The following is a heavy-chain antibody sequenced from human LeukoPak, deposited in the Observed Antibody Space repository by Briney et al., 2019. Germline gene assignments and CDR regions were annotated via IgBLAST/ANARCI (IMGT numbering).Heavy chain of an antibody. CDR3: ARGGGRYSVDY. V-gene: IGHV1-2*02. CDR2: ISPNSGGT. Sequence: ASVKVSCKASGYTFIDYCMHWVRQAPGQGLEWIGWISPNSGGTKSVQKFQGRVTMPRDTSITTVYMELSGLSLDDTAVYYCARGGGRYSVDYWGQGTLVIVSS. D-gene: IGHD1-26*01. CDR1: GYTFIDYC. J-gene: IGHJ4*02.